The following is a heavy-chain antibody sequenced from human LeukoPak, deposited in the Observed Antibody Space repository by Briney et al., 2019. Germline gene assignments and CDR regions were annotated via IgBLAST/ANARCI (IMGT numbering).Heavy chain of an antibody. CDR3: ETAVQWLAHKSDY. CDR2: ISAYNGNT. D-gene: IGHD6-19*01. Sequence: ASVKVSCRASGYTFTSYCISWVRQAPGQGLEWMGWISAYNGNTNYAQKLQGRVTMTTDTSTSTAYMELRSLRSDDPAVYFCETAVQWLAHKSDYWGQGPLVTVSS. V-gene: IGHV1-18*01. J-gene: IGHJ4*02. CDR1: GYTFTSYC.